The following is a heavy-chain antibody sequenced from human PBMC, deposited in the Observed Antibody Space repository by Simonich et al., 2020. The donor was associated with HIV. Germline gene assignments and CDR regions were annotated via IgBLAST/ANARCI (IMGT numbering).Heavy chain of an antibody. Sequence: EVQLVESGGGLVKPGGSLRLSCAASGFTFSSYSMNWVRQAPGKGLEWVSSISSISSYIYYADSVKGRFTISRENAKNSLYLQMNSLRAEDTAVYYCARDGRKGSSTSCSDYWGQGTLVTVSS. D-gene: IGHD2-2*01. CDR2: ISSISSYI. J-gene: IGHJ4*02. V-gene: IGHV3-21*01. CDR1: GFTFSSYS. CDR3: ARDGRKGSSTSCSDY.